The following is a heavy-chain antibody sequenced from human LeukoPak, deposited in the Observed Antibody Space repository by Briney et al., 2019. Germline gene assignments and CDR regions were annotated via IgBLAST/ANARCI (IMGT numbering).Heavy chain of an antibody. CDR2: IIPILGIA. Sequence: ASVTVSYTASGGTFIIYAISWVGQAPGQGREWMGRIIPILGIAHYAQQFQGLLTITADNSTSTAYMELSSPRSEDTAVYYCAMDGDYCQGDYWGGGTLLSVSS. CDR1: GGTFIIYA. D-gene: IGHD4-17*01. V-gene: IGHV1-69*04. J-gene: IGHJ4*02. CDR3: AMDGDYCQGDY.